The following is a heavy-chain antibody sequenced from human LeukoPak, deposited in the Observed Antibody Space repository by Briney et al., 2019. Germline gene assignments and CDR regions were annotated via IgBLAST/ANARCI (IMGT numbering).Heavy chain of an antibody. CDR1: GFTFSSYG. V-gene: IGHV3-33*01. J-gene: IGHJ4*02. Sequence: PGGSLRLSCAASGFTFSSYGMHCVRQAPGKGLEWVAVIWYDGSNKYYADSVKGRFTISRDNSKNTLYLQMNSLRAEDTAVYYCARSNSSGWLDYWGQGTLVTVSS. D-gene: IGHD6-19*01. CDR2: IWYDGSNK. CDR3: ARSNSSGWLDY.